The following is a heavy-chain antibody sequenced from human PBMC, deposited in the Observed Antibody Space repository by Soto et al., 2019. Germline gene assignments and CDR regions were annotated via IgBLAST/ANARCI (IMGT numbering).Heavy chain of an antibody. V-gene: IGHV4-4*02. J-gene: IGHJ6*02. CDR2: IYHSGTT. Sequence: QVQLQESGPGLVKPSGTLSLSCAVSGGSMSSGYWWNWVRQPPGKGLEWIGEIYHSGTTNYNPSLKSRGTISVDKSKNQFSLKLSSVTAADTAVYYCARGDDPHFYYGMAVWGQGTTVTVSS. CDR3: ARGDDPHFYYGMAV. D-gene: IGHD1-1*01. CDR1: GGSMSSGYW.